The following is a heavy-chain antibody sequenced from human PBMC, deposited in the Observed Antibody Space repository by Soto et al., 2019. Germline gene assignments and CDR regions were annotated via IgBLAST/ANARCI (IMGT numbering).Heavy chain of an antibody. V-gene: IGHV1-69*06. D-gene: IGHD2-2*01. CDR1: GGTFSSYA. CDR2: IIPIFGTA. Sequence: QVQLVQSGAEVKKPGSSVKVSCKASGGTFSSYAISWVRQAPGQGLEWMGGIIPIFGTANYAQKFQGRVTIIADKSTSTAYMELSSLRSEDTAVYYCARDSSTSLRFDYYYGMDVWGQGTTVTVSS. CDR3: ARDSSTSLRFDYYYGMDV. J-gene: IGHJ6*02.